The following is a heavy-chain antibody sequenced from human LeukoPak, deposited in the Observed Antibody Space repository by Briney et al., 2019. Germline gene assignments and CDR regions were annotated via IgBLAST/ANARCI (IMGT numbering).Heavy chain of an antibody. V-gene: IGHV4-39*01. Sequence: SETLSLTCTVSGGSISSSSYYWGWIRQPPGKGLEWIGSIYYSGSTYYNPSLKSRVTVSVDTSKNQFSLKLSSVTAADTAVYYCARLLDSSGPGDYWGQGTLVTVSS. D-gene: IGHD3-22*01. J-gene: IGHJ4*02. CDR3: ARLLDSSGPGDY. CDR2: IYYSGST. CDR1: GGSISSSSYY.